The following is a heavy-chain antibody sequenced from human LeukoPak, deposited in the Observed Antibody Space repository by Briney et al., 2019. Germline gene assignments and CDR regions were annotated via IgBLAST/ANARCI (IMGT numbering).Heavy chain of an antibody. V-gene: IGHV3-21*01. J-gene: IGHJ4*02. CDR1: GFTFSSYS. CDR2: ISSRSSYI. Sequence: GGSLRLSCAASGFTFSSYSMNWVRQAPGKGLEWVSSISSRSSYIYYADSVKGRFTISRDNAKNSLYLQMNSLRAEDTAVYYCARASYYYDSSGYYSESGFDYWGQGTLVTVSS. CDR3: ARASYYYDSSGYYSESGFDY. D-gene: IGHD3-22*01.